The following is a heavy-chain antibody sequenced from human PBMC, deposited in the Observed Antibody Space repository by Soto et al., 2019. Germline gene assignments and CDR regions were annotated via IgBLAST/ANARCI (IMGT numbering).Heavy chain of an antibody. Sequence: QVQLVQSGAEVKKPGASVKVSCKASGYTFTGYYMHWARQAPGQGLEWMGWINPNSGCTNYAQKFQGWVTMTRDTSISTAYMELSRLRSDDTAVYYFARGAEDSSASVPGMYVWGQGTTVAVAS. CDR1: GYTFTGYY. CDR3: ARGAEDSSASVPGMYV. D-gene: IGHD6-6*01. CDR2: INPNSGCT. V-gene: IGHV1-2*04. J-gene: IGHJ6*02.